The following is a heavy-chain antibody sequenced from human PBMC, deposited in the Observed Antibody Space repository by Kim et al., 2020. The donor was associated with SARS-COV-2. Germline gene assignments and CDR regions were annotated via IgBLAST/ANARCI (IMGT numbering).Heavy chain of an antibody. V-gene: IGHV3-11*05. CDR1: GFTFSDYY. D-gene: IGHD3-10*01. CDR3: ARVGVTMVRGVIRVVSDYYFDY. CDR2: ISSSSSYT. Sequence: GGSLRLSCAASGFTFSDYYMSWIRQAPGKGLEWVSYISSSSSYTNYADSVKGRFTISRDNAKNSLYLQMNSLRAEDTAVYYCARVGVTMVRGVIRVVSDYYFDYWGQGTLVTVSS. J-gene: IGHJ4*02.